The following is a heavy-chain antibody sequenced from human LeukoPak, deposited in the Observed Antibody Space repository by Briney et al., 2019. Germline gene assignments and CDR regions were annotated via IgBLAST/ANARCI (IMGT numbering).Heavy chain of an antibody. Sequence: ETLSLTCAVSGGSISSSNWWSWVRQPPGKGLEWVAGISGTGGSTHYADSVKGRFTISRDNSKNTVYLQMRNLRVEHTAVYYCAKVVAGNIDYYFDYWGQGILVAVSS. V-gene: IGHV3-23*01. J-gene: IGHJ4*02. CDR3: AKVVAGNIDYYFDY. CDR1: GGSISSSN. CDR2: ISGTGGST. D-gene: IGHD2/OR15-2a*01.